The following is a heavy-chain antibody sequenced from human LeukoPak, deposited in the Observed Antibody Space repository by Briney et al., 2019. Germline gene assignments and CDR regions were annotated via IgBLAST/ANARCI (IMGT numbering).Heavy chain of an antibody. CDR1: GGSISSGSYY. V-gene: IGHV4-61*02. CDR2: IYTSGST. Sequence: SETLSLTCTVSGGSISSGSYYWSWIRQPAGKGLEWIGRIYTSGSTNYNPSLKSRVTISVDTSKNQFSLKLSSVTAADTAVYYCARVGSAKYNGFYRWGNLTLVTVSS. D-gene: IGHD1-1*01. CDR3: ARVGSAKYNGFYR. J-gene: IGHJ5*02.